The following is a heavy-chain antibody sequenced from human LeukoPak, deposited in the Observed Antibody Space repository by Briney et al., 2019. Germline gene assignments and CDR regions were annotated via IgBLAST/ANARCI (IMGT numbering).Heavy chain of an antibody. J-gene: IGHJ5*02. CDR1: GGSFSGYY. Sequence: SETLSLTCAVYGGSFSGYYWSWIRQPPGKGLEWIGYIYYSGSTNYNPSLKSRVTISVDTSKNQFSLKLSSVTAADTAVYYCARDMFCSGGSCYLGRWFDPWGQGTLVTVSS. CDR2: IYYSGST. D-gene: IGHD2-15*01. CDR3: ARDMFCSGGSCYLGRWFDP. V-gene: IGHV4-59*01.